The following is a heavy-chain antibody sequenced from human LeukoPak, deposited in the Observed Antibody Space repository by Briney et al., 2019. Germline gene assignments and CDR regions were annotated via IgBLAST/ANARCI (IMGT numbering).Heavy chain of an antibody. CDR3: ARARRYYDRLDY. Sequence: SETLSLTCTVSGGSISSYYWSWIRQPPGKGLEWIGYIYYSGSTNYNPSLKSRVTISVDTSKNQFSLKLSSVTAADTAVYYCARARRYYDRLDYWGQGTLVTVSS. CDR1: GGSISSYY. J-gene: IGHJ4*02. V-gene: IGHV4-59*01. CDR2: IYYSGST. D-gene: IGHD3-22*01.